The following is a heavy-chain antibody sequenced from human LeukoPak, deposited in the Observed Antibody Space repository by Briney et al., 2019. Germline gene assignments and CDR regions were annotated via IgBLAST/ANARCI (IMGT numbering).Heavy chain of an antibody. V-gene: IGHV3-30*02. Sequence: PGGSLSPSCAVSGFPFSDYAMHWVRQAPGKGLEWVASIQSNGNEKYSSDSLKGRFTISRDNSKNTLYLQMNTVRPEDTAVFYCARGVTSWPQGPYHFDYWGQGILITVSS. CDR2: IQSNGNEK. CDR3: ARGVTSWPQGPYHFDY. D-gene: IGHD2-2*01. CDR1: GFPFSDYA. J-gene: IGHJ4*02.